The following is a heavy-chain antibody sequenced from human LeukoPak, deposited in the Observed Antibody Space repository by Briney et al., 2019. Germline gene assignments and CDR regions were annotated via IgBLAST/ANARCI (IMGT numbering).Heavy chain of an antibody. V-gene: IGHV3-23*01. D-gene: IGHD3-16*01. CDR2: ISGSGGST. Sequence: GGSLRLSCAASGFTVSSNYMSWVRQAPGKGLEWVPAISGSGGSTYYADSVKGRFTISRDNSKNTLYLQMNSLRAEDTAVYYCAKDRAFYDPSWSWGQGTLVTVSS. J-gene: IGHJ5*02. CDR3: AKDRAFYDPSWS. CDR1: GFTVSSNY.